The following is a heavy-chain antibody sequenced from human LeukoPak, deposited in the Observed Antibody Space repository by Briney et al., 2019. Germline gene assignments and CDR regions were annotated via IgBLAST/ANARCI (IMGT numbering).Heavy chain of an antibody. CDR2: ISSSSSYI. CDR3: ARLGVYFDFWFDP. D-gene: IGHD3-9*01. J-gene: IGHJ5*02. CDR1: GFTFSSHS. Sequence: NPGGSLRLSCAASGFTFSSHSMNWVRQAPGKGLEWVSSISSSSSYIYYADSVKGRFTISRDNAKNSLYLQMNSLRAEDTAVYYCARLGVYFDFWFDPWGQGTLVTVSS. V-gene: IGHV3-21*01.